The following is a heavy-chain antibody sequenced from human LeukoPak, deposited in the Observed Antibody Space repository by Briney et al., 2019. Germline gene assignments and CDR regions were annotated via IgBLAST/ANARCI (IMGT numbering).Heavy chain of an antibody. J-gene: IGHJ4*02. D-gene: IGHD3-10*01. CDR3: ASVLDYYDSGSYIYFDY. CDR2: ISAYNGNT. CDR1: GYTFTSYG. Sequence: ASVKVSCKASGYTFTSYGISWVRQAPGQGLEWMGWISAYNGNTNYAQKLQGRVTMTTDTSTSTAYMELRSLRSDDTAVYYCASVLDYYDSGSYIYFDYWGQGTLVTVSS. V-gene: IGHV1-18*01.